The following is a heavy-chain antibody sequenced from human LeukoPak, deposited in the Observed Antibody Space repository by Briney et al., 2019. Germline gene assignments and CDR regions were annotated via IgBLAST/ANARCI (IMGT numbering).Heavy chain of an antibody. CDR3: ARGPTVTTDYYYYYMDV. Sequence: ASVKVSCKASGYTFTGYYMHWVRQAPGQGLEWMGWINPKRGGTNYAQKFQGRVTMTRDTSISTAYMELSRLRSDDTAVYYCARGPTVTTDYYYYYMDVWGKGTTVTVSS. J-gene: IGHJ6*03. CDR1: GYTFTGYY. D-gene: IGHD4-17*01. V-gene: IGHV1-2*02. CDR2: INPKRGGT.